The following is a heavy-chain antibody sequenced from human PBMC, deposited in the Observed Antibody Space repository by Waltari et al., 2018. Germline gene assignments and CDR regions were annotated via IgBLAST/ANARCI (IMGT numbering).Heavy chain of an antibody. CDR2: IIPIFGIA. J-gene: IGHJ4*02. V-gene: IGHV1-69*01. D-gene: IGHD3-10*01. Sequence: QVQLVQSGAEVKKPGSSVKVSCKASGGTFSSYAISWVRQAPGQGLEWMGGIIPIFGIANYAQKFQGRVTITADESTSTAYMELSSLRSEDTAVYYCARDGPRDYGSGSYYNPFDYWGQGTLVTVSS. CDR1: GGTFSSYA. CDR3: ARDGPRDYGSGSYYNPFDY.